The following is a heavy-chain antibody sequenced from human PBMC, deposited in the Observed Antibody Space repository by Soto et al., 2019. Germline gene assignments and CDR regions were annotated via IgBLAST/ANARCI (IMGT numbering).Heavy chain of an antibody. CDR2: IYYSGTT. CDR3: ARGGDEYYYYGMDV. CDR1: GGSITSSY. Sequence: SETLSLTCTVSGGSITSSYWSWIRQPPGKGLEWLGYIYYSGTTNYNPPLKSRITISVDTSGNQFSLKLSSVTAADTAVYYCARGGDEYYYYGMDVWGQGTTVTVSS. J-gene: IGHJ6*02. D-gene: IGHD3-10*01. V-gene: IGHV4-59*01.